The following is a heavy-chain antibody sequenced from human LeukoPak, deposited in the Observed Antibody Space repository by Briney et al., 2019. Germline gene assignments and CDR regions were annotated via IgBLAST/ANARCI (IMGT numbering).Heavy chain of an antibody. D-gene: IGHD3-16*02. CDR1: GGSFSGYY. CDR2: INHSGST. J-gene: IGHJ4*02. V-gene: IGHV4-34*01. CDR3: ARRLYYDYVWGSYRYTFDY. Sequence: SETLSLTCAVYGGSFSGYYWSWIRQPPGKGLEWIEEINHSGSTNYNPSLKSRVTISVDTSKNQFSLKLSSVTAADTAVYYCARRLYYDYVWGSYRYTFDYWGQGTLVTVSS.